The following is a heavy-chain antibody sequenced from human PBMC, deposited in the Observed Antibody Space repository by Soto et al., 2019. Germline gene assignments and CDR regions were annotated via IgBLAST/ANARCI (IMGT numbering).Heavy chain of an antibody. Sequence: GGSLRLSCSASGFTFSSYTLHWVRQAPGKGLEYVSAISSNGLNTYYADSVKGRFTISRDNSKNTLYLQMSSLRTEDTAVYYCVKDGINYYDSSGYWAXWGQGNQVTVS. D-gene: IGHD3-22*01. CDR1: GFTFSSYT. V-gene: IGHV3-64D*06. CDR3: VKDGINYYDSSGYWAX. CDR2: ISSNGLNT. J-gene: IGHJ4*02.